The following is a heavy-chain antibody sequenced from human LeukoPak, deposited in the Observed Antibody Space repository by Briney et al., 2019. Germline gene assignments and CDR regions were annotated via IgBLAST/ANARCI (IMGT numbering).Heavy chain of an antibody. V-gene: IGHV4-39*07. D-gene: IGHD6-6*01. J-gene: IGHJ4*02. Sequence: NPSETLSLTCIVSGGSISSSSYYWGWIRQPPGKGLEWIGSIYYSGSTYYNPSLKSRVTISVDTSKNQFSLKLGSVTAADTAVYYCARVEGPIAARLPYFDYWGQGTLVTVSS. CDR1: GGSISSSSYY. CDR3: ARVEGPIAARLPYFDY. CDR2: IYYSGST.